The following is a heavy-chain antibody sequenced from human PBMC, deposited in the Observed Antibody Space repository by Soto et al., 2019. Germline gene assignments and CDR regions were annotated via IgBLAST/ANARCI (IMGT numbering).Heavy chain of an antibody. Sequence: QVQLQHWGQGLLKPSEPLSLTCDVSGGSFSGYYWNWIRQPPGPGLGWNGVSSPNGNTNYGPSLKGRVTISVDASKSQCYLGLSAVADADTALYYCARRGRGALFGYWGQVTLGTVSS. J-gene: IGHJ4*02. CDR1: GGSFSGYY. CDR3: ARRGRGALFGY. V-gene: IGHV4-34*02. CDR2: SSPNGNT. D-gene: IGHD3-10*01.